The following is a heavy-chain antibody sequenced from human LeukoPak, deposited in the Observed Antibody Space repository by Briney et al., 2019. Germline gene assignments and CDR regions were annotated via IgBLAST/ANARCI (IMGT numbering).Heavy chain of an antibody. CDR1: GDSVSSKNGA. Sequence: SQTLSLTCAISGDSVSSKNGAWNWIRQSPSRGLEWLGRTYYRSKWYSDYAVSVQGRITISPDTSKNQFSLQLYSVTPEDAAVYYCARDVGTSGWYMFDYWGQGTLVTVSS. J-gene: IGHJ4*02. CDR2: TYYRSKWYS. V-gene: IGHV6-1*01. CDR3: ARDVGTSGWYMFDY. D-gene: IGHD6-19*01.